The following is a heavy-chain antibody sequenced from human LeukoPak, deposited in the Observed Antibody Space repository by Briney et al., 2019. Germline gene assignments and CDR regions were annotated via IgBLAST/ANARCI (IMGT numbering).Heavy chain of an antibody. CDR3: AREDGIVGASSAFDV. V-gene: IGHV3-7*01. CDR1: GFTFSSYW. Sequence: TGGSLRLSCAASGFTFSSYWMSWVRQAPGKGLEWVANIKQDGSEKYYVDSVKGRFTISRDNAKNSLYLQMNSLRAEDTALYYCAREDGIVGASSAFDVWGQGTMVTVS. J-gene: IGHJ3*01. D-gene: IGHD1-26*01. CDR2: IKQDGSEK.